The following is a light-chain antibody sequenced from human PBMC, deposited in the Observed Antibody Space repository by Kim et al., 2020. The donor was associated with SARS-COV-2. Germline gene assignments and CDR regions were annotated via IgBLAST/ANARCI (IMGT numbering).Light chain of an antibody. Sequence: QLVLTQSPSASASLGASVKRTCTLSSGHSSYAIAWHQQQPEKDPRYLMKLNSDGSHSKGDGIPDRFSGSSSGAERYLTISSLQSEDEADYYCQTWGTGIQGFGGGTQLTVL. V-gene: IGLV4-69*01. CDR3: QTWGTGIQG. CDR2: LNSDGSH. J-gene: IGLJ3*02. CDR1: SGHSSYA.